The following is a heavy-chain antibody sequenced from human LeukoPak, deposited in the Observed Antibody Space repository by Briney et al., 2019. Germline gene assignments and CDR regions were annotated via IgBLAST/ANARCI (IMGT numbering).Heavy chain of an antibody. CDR1: GGSISSYY. CDR2: IYTSGST. D-gene: IGHD3-9*01. V-gene: IGHV4-4*07. CDR3: ARDLTSGLRYFDWSIDY. J-gene: IGHJ4*02. Sequence: SSETLSLTCTVSGGSISSYYWSWIRQPAGKGLEWIGRIYTSGSTNYNPSLKSRVTMSVDTSKNQFSLKLSSVTAADTAVYYCARDLTSGLRYFDWSIDYWGQGTLVTVSS.